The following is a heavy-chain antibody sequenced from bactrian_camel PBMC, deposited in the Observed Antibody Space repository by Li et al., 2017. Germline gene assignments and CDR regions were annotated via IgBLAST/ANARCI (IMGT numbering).Heavy chain of an antibody. CDR2: IESDGRT. V-gene: IGHV3S53*01. J-gene: IGHJ4*01. CDR3: TADPFLRCMTQDWLTSERGKDRLY. Sequence: HVQLVESGGGSVQAGGSLKLACTGSGFDYSRTCTGWFRQTVGKEREGVAAIESDGRTRYADSVKGRFTISKDSIQSPLRLQMNNLKPEDTAMYYCTADPFLRCMTQDWLTSERGKDRLYWGQGTQVTVS. D-gene: IGHD1*01. CDR1: GFDYSRTC.